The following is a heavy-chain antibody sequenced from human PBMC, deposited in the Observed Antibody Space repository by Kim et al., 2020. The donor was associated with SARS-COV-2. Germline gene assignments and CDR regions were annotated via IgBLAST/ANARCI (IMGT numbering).Heavy chain of an antibody. J-gene: IGHJ4*02. D-gene: IGHD2-2*01. Sequence: YTPSLKSRVTISVDTSKNQFSLKLSSVTAADTAVYYCARQLVIPAAMLDYWGQGTLVTVSS. CDR3: ARQLVIPAAMLDY. V-gene: IGHV4-39*01.